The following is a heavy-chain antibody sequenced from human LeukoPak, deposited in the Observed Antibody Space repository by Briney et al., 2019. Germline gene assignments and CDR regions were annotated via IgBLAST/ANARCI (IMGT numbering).Heavy chain of an antibody. D-gene: IGHD5-12*01. CDR2: FYHGGST. J-gene: IGHJ1*01. V-gene: IGHV4-38-2*02. CDR1: GYSISTGYY. Sequence: SETLSLTCTVSGYSISTGYYWDWIRQPPGKGLEWIGTFYHGGSTYYNPSLKSRVTISVDTSKNQFSLNLTSVTAADTAVYYCARDGYSGSDALWGQGTLVTVSS. CDR3: ARDGYSGSDAL.